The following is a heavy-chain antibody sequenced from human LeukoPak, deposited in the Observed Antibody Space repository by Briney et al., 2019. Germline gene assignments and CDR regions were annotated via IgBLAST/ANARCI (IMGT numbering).Heavy chain of an antibody. D-gene: IGHD6-19*01. CDR1: GFPFSSYG. CDR3: ARTEAVAGTGDAFDI. Sequence: PGRSLRLSCAASGFPFSSYGMHWVRQAPGKGLEWVAVIWYDGSNKYYADSVKGRFTISRDNSKNTLYLQMNSLRAEDTAVYYCARTEAVAGTGDAFDIWGQGTMVTVSS. CDR2: IWYDGSNK. V-gene: IGHV3-33*01. J-gene: IGHJ3*02.